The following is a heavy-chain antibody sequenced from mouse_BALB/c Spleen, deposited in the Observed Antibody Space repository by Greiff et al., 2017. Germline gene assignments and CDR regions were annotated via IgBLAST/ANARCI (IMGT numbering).Heavy chain of an antibody. D-gene: IGHD1-1*01. CDR1: GFTFSSYT. V-gene: IGHV5-6-4*01. J-gene: IGHJ4*01. CDR3: TRDRATVVDMDY. Sequence: EVHLVESGGGLVKPGGSLKLSCAASGFTFSSYTMSWVRQTPEKRLEWVATISSGGSYTYYPDSVKGRFTISRDNAKNTLYLQMSSLKSEDTAMYYCTRDRATVVDMDYWGQGTSVTVSS. CDR2: ISSGGSYT.